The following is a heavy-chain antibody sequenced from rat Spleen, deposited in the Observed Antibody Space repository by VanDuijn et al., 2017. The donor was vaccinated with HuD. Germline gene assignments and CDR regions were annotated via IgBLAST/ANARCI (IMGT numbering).Heavy chain of an antibody. J-gene: IGHJ2*01. Sequence: EVQLVESGGGLVQPGRSLKLSCAASGFTFINYGMAWVRQAPTRGLEWVAAISYDGSRTYYRDSVKGRFTISKDNAKSTLYLQMDSLRSEDTATYYCARCGYGFDYWGQGVMVSVSS. CDR2: ISYDGSRT. V-gene: IGHV5-29*01. CDR3: ARCGYGFDY. CDR1: GFTFINYG. D-gene: IGHD1-7*01.